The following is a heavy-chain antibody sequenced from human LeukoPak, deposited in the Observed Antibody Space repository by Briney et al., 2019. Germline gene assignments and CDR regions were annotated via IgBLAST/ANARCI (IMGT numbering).Heavy chain of an antibody. D-gene: IGHD3-3*01. CDR1: GGSISSYY. Sequence: PSETLSLTCTVSGGSISSYYWSWLRQPAGKGLEWIGRIYTSGSTNYNPSLKSRVTMSVDTSKNQFSLKLSSVTAADTAVYYCARHRNYDFWSGYYYYMDVWGKGTTVTVSS. J-gene: IGHJ6*03. V-gene: IGHV4-4*07. CDR2: IYTSGST. CDR3: ARHRNYDFWSGYYYYMDV.